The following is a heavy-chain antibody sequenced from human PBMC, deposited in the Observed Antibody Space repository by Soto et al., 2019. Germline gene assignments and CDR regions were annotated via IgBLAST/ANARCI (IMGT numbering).Heavy chain of an antibody. V-gene: IGHV1-69*13. CDR1: GGTFSRAA. Sequence: ASVKVSCKTSGGTFSRAAISWVRQAPGQGLEWMGGIIPFLGTTNYTQKFQGRLTITADESTTTVYMDLTSLRTDDKAVYYCAKDMSLEYWGQGTLVTVSS. CDR2: IIPFLGTT. D-gene: IGHD1-1*01. J-gene: IGHJ4*02. CDR3: AKDMSLEY.